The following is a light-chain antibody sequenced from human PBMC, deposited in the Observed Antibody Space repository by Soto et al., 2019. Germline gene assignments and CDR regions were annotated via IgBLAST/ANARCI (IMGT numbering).Light chain of an antibody. CDR3: QQYGRSPT. J-gene: IGKJ1*01. V-gene: IGKV3-20*01. CDR2: DVS. CDR1: QSVSSNY. Sequence: EIVLTQSPGTLYLSPGERATLSCRSSQSVSSNYLAWYQQKPDQAPRLVIYDVSGRATGIPDRFSGSGSGTVFTPTISRLELEDFAVYYCQQYGRSPTFGQGTKVEIK.